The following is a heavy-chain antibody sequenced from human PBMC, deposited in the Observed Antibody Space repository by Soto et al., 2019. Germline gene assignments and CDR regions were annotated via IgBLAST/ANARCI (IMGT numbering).Heavy chain of an antibody. D-gene: IGHD2-15*01. V-gene: IGHV1-69*13. J-gene: IGHJ3*02. Sequence: ASVNVSCKSSGGTFSSYSISWGRQAPGQGLECMGGIIPIFGTANYAQKFQGRVTITADESTSTAYMELSSLRSEDTAVYYCARDLLGYCSGGSCETDAFDIWGQGTMVTVSS. CDR1: GGTFSSYS. CDR2: IIPIFGTA. CDR3: ARDLLGYCSGGSCETDAFDI.